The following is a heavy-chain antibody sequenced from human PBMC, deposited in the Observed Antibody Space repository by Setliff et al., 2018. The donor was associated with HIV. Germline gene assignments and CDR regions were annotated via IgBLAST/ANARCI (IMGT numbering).Heavy chain of an antibody. CDR2: INGDGDST. CDR1: GFTFSFHA. J-gene: IGHJ6*03. Sequence: PGGSLRLSCAASGFTFSFHAMTWVRQAPGKGLEWVSGINGDGDSTYYADSVKGRFTVSRDNSKSTLFLQMNTLRAEDTAVYYCARDATRGGDMDVWAKGTTVTVSS. D-gene: IGHD2-15*01. CDR3: ARDATRGGDMDV. V-gene: IGHV3-23*01.